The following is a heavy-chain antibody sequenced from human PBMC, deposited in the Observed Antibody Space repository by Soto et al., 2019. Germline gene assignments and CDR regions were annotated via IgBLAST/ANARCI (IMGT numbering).Heavy chain of an antibody. J-gene: IGHJ4*02. D-gene: IGHD1-20*01. CDR2: VDYSGTA. Sequence: PSETLSLTLTVSSGSISVTNVFWGWVRQPPGKGLEWIGNVDYSGTAYFSPSLATRVTFHVDTSKNQFSLTLYSVTAADTAVYYCARITGRHLDYWGQGILVTVSS. CDR1: SGSISVTNVF. V-gene: IGHV4-39*01. CDR3: ARITGRHLDY.